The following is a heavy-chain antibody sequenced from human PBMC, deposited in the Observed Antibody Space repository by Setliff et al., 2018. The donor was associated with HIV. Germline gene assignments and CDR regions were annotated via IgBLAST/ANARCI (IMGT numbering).Heavy chain of an antibody. CDR3: VGSFYYYGMDV. D-gene: IGHD3-16*01. Sequence: GESLRLSCAASGFTFSSYAMNWVRQAPGKGLEWVSSITSGSTYVNYADSVKGRFTISRDNAKNSLSLQLNSLRAEDTALYFCVGSFYYYGMDVWGQGTTVTVSS. CDR2: ITSGSTYV. V-gene: IGHV3-21*01. CDR1: GFTFSSYA. J-gene: IGHJ6*02.